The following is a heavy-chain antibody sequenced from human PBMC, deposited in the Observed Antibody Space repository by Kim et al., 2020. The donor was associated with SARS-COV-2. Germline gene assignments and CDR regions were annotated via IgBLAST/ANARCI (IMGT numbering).Heavy chain of an antibody. V-gene: IGHV1-69*04. J-gene: IGHJ3*02. CDR3: ARVVTAIHDAFDI. D-gene: IGHD2-21*02. Sequence: ARKVQGRVTSTADKSTSTAYMELSSLRSEDTAVCYCARVVTAIHDAFDIWGQGTMVTVSS.